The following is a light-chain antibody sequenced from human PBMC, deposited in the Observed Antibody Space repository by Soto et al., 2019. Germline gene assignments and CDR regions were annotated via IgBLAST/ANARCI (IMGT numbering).Light chain of an antibody. Sequence: VLTQSPGTLSLSPGESAPLSCRASQTGNNNYLAWYQHKSGQAPRLLIYGVYTRASGIPDRFSGSGSGTELTLTITRLEPEDSAVYVGQQYGSSPKWTFGPGTKVDIK. CDR1: QTGNNNY. J-gene: IGKJ1*01. CDR3: QQYGSSPKWT. CDR2: GVY. V-gene: IGKV3-20*01.